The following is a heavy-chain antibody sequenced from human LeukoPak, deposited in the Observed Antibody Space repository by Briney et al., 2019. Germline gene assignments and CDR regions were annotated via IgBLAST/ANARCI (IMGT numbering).Heavy chain of an antibody. V-gene: IGHV3-7*01. CDR1: GFTFSSYW. CDR3: ASLLAVAVFPLLDAFDI. J-gene: IGHJ3*02. Sequence: GGSLRLSCAASGFTFSSYWMSWVRQAPGKGLEWVANIKQDGSEKYYVDSVKGRFTITRDNAKNSLYLQMNSLRAEDTAVYYCASLLAVAVFPLLDAFDIWGQGKMVPVSS. D-gene: IGHD6-19*01. CDR2: IKQDGSEK.